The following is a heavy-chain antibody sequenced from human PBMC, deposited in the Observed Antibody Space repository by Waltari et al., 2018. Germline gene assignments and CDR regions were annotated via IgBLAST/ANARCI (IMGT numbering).Heavy chain of an antibody. Sequence: QVQLVQSGAEVKKPGSLVKVSCKASGGTFSSYAISWVRQAPGQGLEWMGGIIPIFGTANYAQKFQGRVTITTDESTSTAYMELSSLRSEDTAVYYCARGSAIDDKYYYYYMDVWGKGTTVTVSS. CDR2: IIPIFGTA. CDR1: GGTFSSYA. D-gene: IGHD2-21*01. J-gene: IGHJ6*03. V-gene: IGHV1-69*05. CDR3: ARGSAIDDKYYYYYMDV.